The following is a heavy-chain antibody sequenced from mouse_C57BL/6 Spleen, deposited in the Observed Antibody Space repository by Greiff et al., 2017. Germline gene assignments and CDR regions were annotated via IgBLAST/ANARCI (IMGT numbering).Heavy chain of an antibody. V-gene: IGHV1-64*01. CDR2: IHPNSGST. Sequence: QVHVKQPGAELVKPGASVKLSCKASGYTFTSYWMHWVKQRPGQGLEWIGMIHPNSGSTNYNEKFKSKATLTVDKSSSTAYMQLSSLTSEDSAVYYCARNWEEYFDVWGTGTTVTVSS. J-gene: IGHJ1*03. D-gene: IGHD4-1*01. CDR3: ARNWEEYFDV. CDR1: GYTFTSYW.